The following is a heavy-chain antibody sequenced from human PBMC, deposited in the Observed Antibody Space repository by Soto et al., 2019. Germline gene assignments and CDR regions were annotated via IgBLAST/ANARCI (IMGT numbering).Heavy chain of an antibody. Sequence: EVRLFESGGGLVQPGGSLRLYCAGSGFTSSNYSISWVRQAPGKGLEWVSTTSGSGQYLQYRDSVKGRFTISRNNSKNPLYLQINSLRADDSAVYFCAGGAMVTAYNYGLDVWGQGTTVTVSS. CDR3: AGGAMVTAYNYGLDV. CDR2: TSGSGQYL. CDR1: GFTSSNYS. V-gene: IGHV3-23*01. J-gene: IGHJ6*02. D-gene: IGHD5-18*01.